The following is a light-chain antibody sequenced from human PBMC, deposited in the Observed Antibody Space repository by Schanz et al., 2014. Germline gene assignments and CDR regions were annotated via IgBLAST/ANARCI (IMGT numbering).Light chain of an antibody. V-gene: IGKV1-39*01. J-gene: IGKJ5*01. CDR2: AAS. CDR3: QQLDSYPFT. CDR1: QSISSY. Sequence: DIQMTQSPSSLSASVGDRVTITCRASQSISSYLNWYQQKPGKAPKLLIYAASSLQSGVPSRFSGSGSGTYFTLTISSLQPEDVATYYCQQLDSYPFTFGQGTRLEI.